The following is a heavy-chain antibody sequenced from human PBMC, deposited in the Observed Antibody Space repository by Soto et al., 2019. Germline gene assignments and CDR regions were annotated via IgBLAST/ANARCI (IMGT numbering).Heavy chain of an antibody. J-gene: IGHJ4*02. Sequence: EAQLVGYGGGVVQPGESLRLSCAASGFALRNHWMSWVRQTPGKGLEWVAKIKQDGSAKFYVDSVRGRFTISRDNASNTLNLQWNSVRAEDRAIYFCTRYDGYSGLACWGQGPLVTVSS. V-gene: IGHV3-7*01. D-gene: IGHD4-4*01. CDR1: GFALRNHW. CDR3: TRYDGYSGLAC. CDR2: IKQDGSAK.